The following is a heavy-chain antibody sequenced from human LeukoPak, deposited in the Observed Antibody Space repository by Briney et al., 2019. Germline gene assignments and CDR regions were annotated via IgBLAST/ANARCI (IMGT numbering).Heavy chain of an antibody. D-gene: IGHD4-17*01. J-gene: IGHJ4*02. CDR2: ISWNSGSI. Sequence: PGRSLRLSCAASGFTFDDYAMHWVRQAPGKGLEWVSGISWNSGSIGYADSAKGRFTISRDNAKNSLYLQMNSLRAEDTALYYCAKDIGTVTTYFDYWGQGTLVTVSS. CDR1: GFTFDDYA. V-gene: IGHV3-9*01. CDR3: AKDIGTVTTYFDY.